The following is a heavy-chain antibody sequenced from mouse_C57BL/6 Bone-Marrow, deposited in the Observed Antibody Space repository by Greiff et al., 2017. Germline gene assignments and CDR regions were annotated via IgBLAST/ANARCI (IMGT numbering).Heavy chain of an antibody. CDR1: GYTFTSYW. D-gene: IGHD2-12*01. CDR2: IDPSDSYT. CDR3: AREELRLLWYFDV. J-gene: IGHJ1*03. V-gene: IGHV1-50*01. Sequence: QVQLQQPGAELVKPGASVKLSCKASGYTFTSYWMQWVKQRPGQGLEWIGEIDPSDSYTNYTQKFKGKATLTVDTSSSTAYMQLSSLTSEDSAVYYCAREELRLLWYFDVWGTGTTVTVSS.